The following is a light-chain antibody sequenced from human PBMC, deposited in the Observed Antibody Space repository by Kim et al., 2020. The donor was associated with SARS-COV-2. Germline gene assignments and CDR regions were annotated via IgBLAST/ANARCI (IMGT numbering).Light chain of an antibody. J-gene: IGLJ3*02. CDR1: GKKY. CDR2: RDT. Sequence: GKKYASWYQQRPGQSPVLVIYRDTKRPSGIPERFSGSSSGNTATLTISGTQAMDEADYYCQALDSSTVVFGGGTQLTVL. CDR3: QALDSSTVV. V-gene: IGLV3-1*01.